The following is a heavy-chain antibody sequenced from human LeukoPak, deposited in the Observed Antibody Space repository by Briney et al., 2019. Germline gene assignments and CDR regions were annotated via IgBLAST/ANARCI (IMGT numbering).Heavy chain of an antibody. CDR3: ARDRGVSYFDY. Sequence: PGGSLRLSCSASGFTFSNHGMHWVRQAPGKGLEWVAVIWYDGSNKYYADSVKGRFTISRDNSQNMLYLQMNSLRAEDTAVYYCARDRGVSYFDYWGQGTQVTVSS. CDR1: GFTFSNHG. V-gene: IGHV3-33*08. CDR2: IWYDGSNK. D-gene: IGHD3-10*01. J-gene: IGHJ4*02.